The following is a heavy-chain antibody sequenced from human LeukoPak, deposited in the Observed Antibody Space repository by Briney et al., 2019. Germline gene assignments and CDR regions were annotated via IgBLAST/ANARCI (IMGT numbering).Heavy chain of an antibody. J-gene: IGHJ6*02. CDR1: GGSISSYY. CDR3: AREYSSGWYRDYYHGMDV. CDR2: IYTSGST. V-gene: IGHV4-4*07. Sequence: SETLSLTCTVSGGSISSYYWSWIRQPAGKGLEWIGRIYTSGSTNYNPSLKSRVTISVDTSKNQFSLKLSSVTAADTAVYYCAREYSSGWYRDYYHGMDVWGQGTTVTVSS. D-gene: IGHD6-19*01.